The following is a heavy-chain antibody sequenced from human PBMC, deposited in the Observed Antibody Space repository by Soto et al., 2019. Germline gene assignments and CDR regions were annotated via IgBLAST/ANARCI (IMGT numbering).Heavy chain of an antibody. D-gene: IGHD1-7*01. CDR2: IWYDGSNK. Sequence: QVQLVESGGGVVQPGRSLRLSCAASGFTFSSYGMHWVRQAPGKGLEWVAVIWYDGSNKYYADSVKGRFTISRDNSKNTLYLQMNSLRAEDTAVYYCARDGGELELGWFDPWGQGTLITVSS. CDR1: GFTFSSYG. J-gene: IGHJ5*02. CDR3: ARDGGELELGWFDP. V-gene: IGHV3-33*01.